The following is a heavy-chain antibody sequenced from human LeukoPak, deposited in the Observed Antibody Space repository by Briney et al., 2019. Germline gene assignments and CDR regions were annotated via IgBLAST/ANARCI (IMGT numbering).Heavy chain of an antibody. J-gene: IGHJ4*02. CDR3: ARGNSGSYSEAPNFDY. CDR2: IYTSGST. CDR1: GGSIISYY. V-gene: IGHV4-4*07. D-gene: IGHD3-10*01. Sequence: SETLSLTCTVSGGSIISYYWSWIRQPAGKALEWIGRIYTSGSTNYNPSLKSRVTMSVDTSKNQFSLKLSSVTAADTAVYYCARGNSGSYSEAPNFDYWGQGTLVTVSS.